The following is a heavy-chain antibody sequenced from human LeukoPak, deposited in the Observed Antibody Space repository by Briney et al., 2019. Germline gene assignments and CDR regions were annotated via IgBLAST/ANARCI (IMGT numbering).Heavy chain of an antibody. V-gene: IGHV3-23*01. CDR1: GFTFNSYA. D-gene: IGHD2-15*01. Sequence: GGSLSLACAASGFTFNSYAMYWVRQAPGKGLEWISGVFGSGGSPHYADSLKGRFTISRDNSQNTVYLQLDSLRVEDTPIYYCGKTTVGYGSGRYPGWPVDYWGQGALVTVSS. J-gene: IGHJ4*02. CDR2: VFGSGGSP. CDR3: GKTTVGYGSGRYPGWPVDY.